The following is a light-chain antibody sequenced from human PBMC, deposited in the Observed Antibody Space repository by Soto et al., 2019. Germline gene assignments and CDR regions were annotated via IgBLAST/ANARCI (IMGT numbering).Light chain of an antibody. CDR3: AAWDDSLNGVV. J-gene: IGLJ2*01. Sequence: QSVLTQPPSASGTPRQRVTISCSGSSSNIGSNTVNWYQQLPGTAPKLLIYSNNQRTSGVPDRFSGSKSGTSASLAISGLQSEDESDYYCAAWDDSLNGVVFGGGTKLTVL. V-gene: IGLV1-44*01. CDR2: SNN. CDR1: SSNIGSNT.